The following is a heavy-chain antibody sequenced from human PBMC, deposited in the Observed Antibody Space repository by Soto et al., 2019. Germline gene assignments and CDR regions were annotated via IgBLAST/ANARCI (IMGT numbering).Heavy chain of an antibody. V-gene: IGHV1-2*02. CDR3: ARVFGVVNAIDY. Sequence: ASVKVSCKASGYTFTGYYMHWVRQAPGQGLEWMGWINPNSGGTNYAQEFQGRVTMTRDTSISTAYMELSRLRSDDTAVYYCARVFGVVNAIDYWGQGTLVTVYS. CDR2: INPNSGGT. D-gene: IGHD3-3*01. CDR1: GYTFTGYY. J-gene: IGHJ4*02.